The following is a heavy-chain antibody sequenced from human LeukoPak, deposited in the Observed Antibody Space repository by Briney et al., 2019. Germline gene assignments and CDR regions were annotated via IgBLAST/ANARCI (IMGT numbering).Heavy chain of an antibody. D-gene: IGHD6-13*01. V-gene: IGHV3-21*01. CDR1: GFTFSSYS. CDR3: ARDSSSSVPFDY. Sequence: GGSLRLSCAASGFTFSSYSMNWVRQAPGKGLEWVSSISSSSSYIYYADSVKGRFTISRDNAKNSLYLQMNSLRAEDTAVYYCARDSSSSVPFDYWGQGTLVTVSS. J-gene: IGHJ4*02. CDR2: ISSSSSYI.